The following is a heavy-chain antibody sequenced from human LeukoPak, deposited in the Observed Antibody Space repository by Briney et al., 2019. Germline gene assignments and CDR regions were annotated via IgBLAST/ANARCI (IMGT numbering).Heavy chain of an antibody. CDR1: GFTFSSYG. V-gene: IGHV3-74*01. J-gene: IGHJ6*02. Sequence: GGSLRLSCAASGFTFSSYGMHWVRQAPGKGLVWVSRINDDGSSPIYADSVKGRFTISRDNAKNTLYLQMNSLRAEDTAVYYCARQLLYGLGVWGQGTTVTVSS. CDR3: ARQLLYGLGV. CDR2: INDDGSSP. D-gene: IGHD1-26*01.